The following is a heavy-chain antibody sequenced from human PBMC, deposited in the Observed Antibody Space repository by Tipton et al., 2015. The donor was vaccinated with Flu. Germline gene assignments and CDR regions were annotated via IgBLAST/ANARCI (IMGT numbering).Heavy chain of an antibody. CDR2: VHQTGST. Sequence: LRLSCSVPGDSIGSPYYWAWIRQPPGKGLEWIGNVHQTGSTYYNPSLTGRVTIAVDRPRNQFSLRLTSVTAADTAVYYCARGLYGSGSYPRRYFDSWGQGTLVTVSS. CDR1: GDSIGSPYY. D-gene: IGHD3-10*01. V-gene: IGHV4-38-2*02. J-gene: IGHJ4*02. CDR3: ARGLYGSGSYPRRYFDS.